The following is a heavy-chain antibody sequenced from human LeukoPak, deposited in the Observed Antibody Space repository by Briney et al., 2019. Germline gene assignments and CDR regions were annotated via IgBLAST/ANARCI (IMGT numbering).Heavy chain of an antibody. D-gene: IGHD3-22*01. J-gene: IGHJ4*02. CDR2: INHSGST. Sequence: SSETLSLTCAVYGGSFSGYYWSWIRQPPGKGLEWIGEINHSGSTNYNPSLKSRVAISVDTSKNQFSLKLSSVTAADTAVYYCARVTGYMIEDYFDYWGQGTLVTVSS. CDR1: GGSFSGYY. CDR3: ARVTGYMIEDYFDY. V-gene: IGHV4-34*01.